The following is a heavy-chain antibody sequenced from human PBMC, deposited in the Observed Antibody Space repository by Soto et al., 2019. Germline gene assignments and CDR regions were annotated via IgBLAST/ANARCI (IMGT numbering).Heavy chain of an antibody. D-gene: IGHD3-10*01. CDR3: ARAGRMVRGVPYGMDV. CDR2: IYYSGST. V-gene: IGHV4-31*03. J-gene: IGHJ6*02. Sequence: PSETLSLTCTVSGGSISSGGYYWSWIRQHPGKGLEWIGHIYYSGSTYYNPSLKSRVTISVDTSKNQFSLKLSSVTAADTAVYYCARAGRMVRGVPYGMDVWGQGTTVTVSS. CDR1: GGSISSGGYY.